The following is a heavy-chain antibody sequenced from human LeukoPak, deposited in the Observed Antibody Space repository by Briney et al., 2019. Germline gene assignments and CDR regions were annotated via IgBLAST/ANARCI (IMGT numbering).Heavy chain of an antibody. CDR3: ARGGGEVDTANFDP. CDR1: GGSFSGYY. CDR2: INHSGST. V-gene: IGHV4-34*01. J-gene: IGHJ5*02. Sequence: SETLSLICAVYGGSFSGYYWSWIRQPPVKWLEWIGEINHSGSTNYHPSLKSRVTISVDTSKNQFCVKLSSVTAADTAVYYCARGGGEVDTANFDPWGQGTLVTVSS. D-gene: IGHD5-18*01.